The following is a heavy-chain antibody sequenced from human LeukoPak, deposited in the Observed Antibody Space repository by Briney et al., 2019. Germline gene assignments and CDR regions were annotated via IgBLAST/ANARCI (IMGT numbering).Heavy chain of an antibody. J-gene: IGHJ5*02. CDR1: GFTFSSYW. D-gene: IGHD6-19*01. CDR2: INTDGSSA. V-gene: IGHV3-74*01. CDR3: ARGLGIAVAGNWFDP. Sequence: GGSLRLSCAASGFTFSSYWMHWVRQAPGKGLVWVSRINTDGSSASYADSVKGRFTISRDNAKNTLYLQMSSLRAEDTAVYYCARGLGIAVAGNWFDPWGQGTLVTVSS.